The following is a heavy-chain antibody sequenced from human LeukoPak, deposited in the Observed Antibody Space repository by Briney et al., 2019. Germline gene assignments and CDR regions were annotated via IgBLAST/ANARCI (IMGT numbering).Heavy chain of an antibody. Sequence: GRSLRLSCAASGFTFSSYAMHWVRQAPGKGLEWVAVISYDGSNKYYADSVKGRFTISRDNSKNTLYLQMNSLRAEDTAVYYCARALMVRDYGMDVWGQGTTVTVSS. CDR2: ISYDGSNK. CDR3: ARALMVRDYGMDV. D-gene: IGHD3-10*01. V-gene: IGHV3-30-3*01. CDR1: GFTFSSYA. J-gene: IGHJ6*02.